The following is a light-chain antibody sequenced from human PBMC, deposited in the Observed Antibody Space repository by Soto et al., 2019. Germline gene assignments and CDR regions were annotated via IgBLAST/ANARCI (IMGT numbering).Light chain of an antibody. CDR3: QQYYSTLHG. CDR2: WAA. V-gene: IGKV4-1*01. Sequence: DIVMTQSPDSLAVSLGERDNINCKSSQSVLYSSNNKNNLAWYQQKPGQPPKRLIYWAATRESGVPDRFSGRGSGKDFTLTISSLQAEDVSVYYCQQYYSTLHGVGGGTKVQLK. J-gene: IGKJ4*01. CDR1: QSVLYSSNNKNN.